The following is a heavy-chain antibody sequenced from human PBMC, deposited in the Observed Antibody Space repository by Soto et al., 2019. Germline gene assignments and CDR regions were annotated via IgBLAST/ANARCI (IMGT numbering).Heavy chain of an antibody. Sequence: PGGSLRLSCAASGFSFNNYWLHWVRQAPGKGLVWVSRIGTDGSDTTYADSVKGRFTISRDNAKNMIYLQMNSLRVDDTAGYYCARDRPHNWFDPWGQGTLVTVSP. J-gene: IGHJ5*02. CDR1: GFSFNNYW. CDR2: IGTDGSDT. CDR3: ARDRPHNWFDP. V-gene: IGHV3-74*03.